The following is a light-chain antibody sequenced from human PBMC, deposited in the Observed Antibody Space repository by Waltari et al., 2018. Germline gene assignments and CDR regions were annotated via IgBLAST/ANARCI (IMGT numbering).Light chain of an antibody. Sequence: EIVMTQSPGTLSVSPGGGATLSCRASQSVTTKLAWYQLKPGQAPRLLIYDASSRATGIPARFSGSGFGTEFTLTISSLQSEDFAVYYCQQYHNWPPWTFGRGTKVEIK. CDR1: QSVTTK. CDR2: DAS. V-gene: IGKV3D-15*01. J-gene: IGKJ1*01. CDR3: QQYHNWPPWT.